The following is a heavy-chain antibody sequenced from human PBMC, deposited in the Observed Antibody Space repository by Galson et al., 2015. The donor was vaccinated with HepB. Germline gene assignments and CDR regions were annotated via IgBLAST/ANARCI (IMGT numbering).Heavy chain of an antibody. D-gene: IGHD4-17*01. V-gene: IGHV3-66*01. J-gene: IGHJ5*02. CDR1: GFTVSSNY. CDR2: IYSGGST. Sequence: SLRLSCAASGFTVSSNYMSWVRQAPGKGLEWVSVIYSGGSTYYADSVKGRFTISRDNSKNTLYLQMNSLRAEDTAVYYCARVGNGDYGNWFDPWGQGTLVTVSS. CDR3: ARVGNGDYGNWFDP.